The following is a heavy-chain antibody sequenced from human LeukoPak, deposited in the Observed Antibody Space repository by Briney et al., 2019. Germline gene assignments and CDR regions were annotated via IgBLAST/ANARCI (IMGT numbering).Heavy chain of an antibody. J-gene: IGHJ4*02. CDR2: ISNSGTST. V-gene: IGHV3-23*01. CDR3: AKARYSNGLFDH. CDR1: GFIFTAYA. Sequence: GGSLRLPCVASGFIFTAYAVSWVRQAPGKGLEWVSTISNSGTSTYYADSVKGRFTISRDTSKNTLYLEMNSRRAEDTAVYYCAKARYSNGLFDHWGQGTLVTVSS. D-gene: IGHD6-19*01.